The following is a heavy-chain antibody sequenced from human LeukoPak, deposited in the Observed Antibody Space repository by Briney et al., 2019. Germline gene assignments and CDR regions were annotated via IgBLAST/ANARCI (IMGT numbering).Heavy chain of an antibody. CDR1: GFTVGNNY. V-gene: IGHV3-53*01. Sequence: GGSLRLSCAASGFTVGNNYMSWLRQAPGKGLEWISVIYSDGSTYYTDSVKGRFTISRDSSKNTLYLQLNSLRVEDAAVYYCAGDYGANYWGQGTLVTVSS. CDR3: AGDYGANY. CDR2: IYSDGST. J-gene: IGHJ4*02. D-gene: IGHD4/OR15-4a*01.